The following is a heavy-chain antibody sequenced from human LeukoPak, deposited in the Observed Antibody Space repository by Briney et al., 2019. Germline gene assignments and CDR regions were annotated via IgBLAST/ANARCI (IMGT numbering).Heavy chain of an antibody. CDR1: GGSISSYY. CDR2: IYYSGST. J-gene: IGHJ4*02. Sequence: SETLSLTCTDSGGSISSYYWSWIRQPPGKGLEWIGYIYYSGSTNYNPSLKSRVTMSVDASKNQFSLKLSSVTAADTAVYYCARAVRGSYNYFDYWGQGTLVTVSS. CDR3: ARAVRGSYNYFDY. D-gene: IGHD1-26*01. V-gene: IGHV4-59*01.